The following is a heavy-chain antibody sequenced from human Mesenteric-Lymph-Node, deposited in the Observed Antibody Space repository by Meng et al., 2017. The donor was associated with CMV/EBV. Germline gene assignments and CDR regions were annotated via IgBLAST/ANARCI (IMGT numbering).Heavy chain of an antibody. D-gene: IGHD3-22*01. CDR3: AKESFNLYDGSSGSGRFDL. V-gene: IGHV4-4*01. CDR1: SISNS. J-gene: IGHJ5*02. Sequence: SISNSRSWVRRPPGKGLEWLEEIYRSWCTDYNPSLPCRLTISVDKSKNPYSLKLRSVTAADAAVYSCAKESFNLYDGSSGSGRFDLWGQGALVTVSS. CDR2: IYRSWCT.